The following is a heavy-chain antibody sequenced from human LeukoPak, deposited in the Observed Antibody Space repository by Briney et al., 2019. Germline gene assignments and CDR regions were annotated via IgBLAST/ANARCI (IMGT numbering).Heavy chain of an antibody. J-gene: IGHJ4*02. CDR2: ISWNSGSI. D-gene: IGHD2-15*01. CDR3: ARVSCSGGSCYSGY. V-gene: IGHV3-9*01. Sequence: GGSLRLSCAASGFTFDDYAMHWVRQAPGKGLEWVSGISWNSGSIGYADSVKGRFTISRDNAKNSLYLQMNSLRAEDTAVYYCARVSCSGGSCYSGYWGQGTLVTVSS. CDR1: GFTFDDYA.